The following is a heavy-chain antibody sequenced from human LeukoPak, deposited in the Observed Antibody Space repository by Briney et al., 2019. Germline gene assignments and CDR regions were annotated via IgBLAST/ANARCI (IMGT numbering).Heavy chain of an antibody. CDR1: GFTFSSYA. J-gene: IGHJ4*02. V-gene: IGHV3-30-3*01. D-gene: IGHD5-12*01. CDR3: ARDEYLVAMYYFDY. Sequence: GGSLRLSCAASGFTFSSYAVHWVRQAPGKGLEWVAVISYDGSNKYYADSVKGRFTISRDNSKNTPYLQMNSLRAEDTAVYYCARDEYLVAMYYFDYWGQGTLVTVSS. CDR2: ISYDGSNK.